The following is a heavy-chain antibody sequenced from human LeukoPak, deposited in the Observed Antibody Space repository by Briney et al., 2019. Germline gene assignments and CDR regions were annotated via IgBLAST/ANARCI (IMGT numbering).Heavy chain of an antibody. J-gene: IGHJ4*02. Sequence: SETLSLTCTVSGGSMSRGDYYWRWIRQPPGKGLEWIGYIYHSGSTYYNPSLKSRVTISVDTSKKQFSLKLSSVTAADTAVYYCATRNSGIFDYWGQGTLVTVSS. CDR2: IYHSGST. D-gene: IGHD1-26*01. V-gene: IGHV4-30-4*08. CDR1: GGSMSRGDYY. CDR3: ATRNSGIFDY.